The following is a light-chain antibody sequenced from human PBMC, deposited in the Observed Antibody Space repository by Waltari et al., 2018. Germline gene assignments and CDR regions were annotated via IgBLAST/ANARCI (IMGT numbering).Light chain of an antibody. J-gene: IGKJ2*01. V-gene: IGKV1-5*03. CDR3: QHYHSPPYN. CDR1: HYISRW. CDR2: KAS. Sequence: DIQMTQFPATLSASVGDRVTITCRASHYISRWLAWYRQKPGKAPKLLISKASNLQSGVPSNFSGSGSGTEFTLTINSLLPDDFATYFCQHYHSPPYNFGQGTKLEIK.